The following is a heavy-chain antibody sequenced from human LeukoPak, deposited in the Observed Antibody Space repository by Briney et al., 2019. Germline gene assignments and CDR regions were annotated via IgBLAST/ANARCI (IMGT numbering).Heavy chain of an antibody. J-gene: IGHJ4*02. CDR3: ARANSGWYPC. CDR1: GYTFTVYY. Sequence: ASVKVACKASGYTFTVYYIHWVRQAPGQGLEWMGRINPNSGDTNYAQKFQGRVTMARDTSISAAYMELSRLTSDDTAVYYCARANSGWYPCWGQGTLVTVSS. D-gene: IGHD6-19*01. V-gene: IGHV1-2*02. CDR2: INPNSGDT.